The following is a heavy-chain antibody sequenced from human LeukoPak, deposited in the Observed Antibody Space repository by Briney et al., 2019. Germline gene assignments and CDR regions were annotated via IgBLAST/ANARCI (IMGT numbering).Heavy chain of an antibody. V-gene: IGHV4-4*02. CDR1: GGSISSSNW. CDR3: ATTSSSWYFYWFDP. D-gene: IGHD6-13*01. J-gene: IGHJ5*02. Sequence: SETLSLTCAVSGGSISSSNWWSWVRQPPGKGLEWIGEIYHSGSTYYNPSLKSRVTISVDTSKNQFSLKLSSVTAADTAVYYCATTSSSWYFYWFDPWGQGTLVTVSS. CDR2: IYHSGST.